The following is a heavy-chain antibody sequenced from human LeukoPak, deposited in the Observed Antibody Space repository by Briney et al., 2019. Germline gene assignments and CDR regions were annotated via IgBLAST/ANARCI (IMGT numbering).Heavy chain of an antibody. V-gene: IGHV1-46*01. CDR2: IKPSGGNT. CDR1: GYSFTSYN. D-gene: IGHD6-13*01. Sequence: GASVKVSCKTSGYSFTSYNLHWVRQAPGQRLEWMGIIKPSGGNTNYAQKFQGRVTMTRDTSASTAYMELSSLRSEDMAVYYCAKVPLIAAPKHFDYWGQGTLVTVSS. J-gene: IGHJ4*02. CDR3: AKVPLIAAPKHFDY.